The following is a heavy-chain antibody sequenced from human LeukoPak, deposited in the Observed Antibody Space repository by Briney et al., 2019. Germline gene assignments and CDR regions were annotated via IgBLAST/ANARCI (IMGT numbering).Heavy chain of an antibody. V-gene: IGHV1-24*01. CDR2: FDPEDGGT. CDR1: GYTFSELS. CDR3: ATEALGWGAFDV. D-gene: IGHD6-19*01. J-gene: IGHJ3*01. Sequence: ASVKVSCKVSGYTFSELSMHWVRQAPGKGLEWVGGFDPEDGGTIYAQKFQGRVTMTEDTSTNTGYMELNSLRSEDTATYYCATEALGWGAFDVWGLGTMVTVS.